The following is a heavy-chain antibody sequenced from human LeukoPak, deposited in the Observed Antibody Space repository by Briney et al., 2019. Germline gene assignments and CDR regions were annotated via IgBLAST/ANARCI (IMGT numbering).Heavy chain of an antibody. D-gene: IGHD7-27*01. CDR3: ARVAWETGAYYFDY. CDR2: IYTSGST. CDR1: GYSISNYY. J-gene: IGHJ4*02. Sequence: SETLSLTCSVSGYSISNYYWSWIRQPAGKGLEWIGRIYTSGSTNYNPSLKSRVTISVDTSKNQFSLKLSSVTAADTAVYYCARVAWETGAYYFDYWGQGTLVTVSS. V-gene: IGHV4-4*07.